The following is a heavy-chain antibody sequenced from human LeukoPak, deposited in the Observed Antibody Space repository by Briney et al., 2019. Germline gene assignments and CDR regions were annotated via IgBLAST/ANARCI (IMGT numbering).Heavy chain of an antibody. V-gene: IGHV4-4*07. CDR3: ARRGSGYSYGSFDY. CDR2: IYTSGST. J-gene: IGHJ4*02. Sequence: SETLSLTCTVSGGSISSYYWSWIRQPAGKGLEWIGRIYTSGSTNYNPSLKSRVTISVDTSKNQFSLELSSVTAADTAVYYCARRGSGYSYGSFDYWGQGTLVTVSS. CDR1: GGSISSYY. D-gene: IGHD5-18*01.